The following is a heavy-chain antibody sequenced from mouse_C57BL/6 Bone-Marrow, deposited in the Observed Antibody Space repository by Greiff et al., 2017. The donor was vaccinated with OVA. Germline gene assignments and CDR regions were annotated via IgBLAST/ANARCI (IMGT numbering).Heavy chain of an antibody. D-gene: IGHD2-4*01. Sequence: EVHLVESGGGLVKPGGSLKLSCAASGFTFSDYGMHWVRQAPEKGLEWVAYISSGSSTIYYADTVKGRFTISRDNAKNTLFLQMTSLRSEDTAMYYCARTDYDYDVDAMDYWGQGTSVTVSS. CDR2: ISSGSSTI. CDR1: GFTFSDYG. CDR3: ARTDYDYDVDAMDY. J-gene: IGHJ4*01. V-gene: IGHV5-17*01.